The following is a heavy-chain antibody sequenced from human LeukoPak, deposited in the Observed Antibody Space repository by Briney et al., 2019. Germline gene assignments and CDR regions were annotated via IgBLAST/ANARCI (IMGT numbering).Heavy chain of an antibody. V-gene: IGHV4-39*07. J-gene: IGHJ3*02. CDR1: GGSIISSTHY. CDR2: IYDSGST. Sequence: PSETLSLTCSVSGGSIISSTHYWGWIRQPPGKGLEWIGSIYDSGSTYYNPSLKSRVTISVDTSKNQFSLKLSSVAAADTAIYYCARGGNYYGSGSFRAFDIWGQGTMVTVSS. D-gene: IGHD3-10*01. CDR3: ARGGNYYGSGSFRAFDI.